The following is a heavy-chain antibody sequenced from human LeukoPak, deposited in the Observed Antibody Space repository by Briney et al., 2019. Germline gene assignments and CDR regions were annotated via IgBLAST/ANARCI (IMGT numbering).Heavy chain of an antibody. Sequence: PGGSLRLSCAASGFTFSSYSMTWVRQAPGKGLEWVSSISSSSSYIYYADSVKGRFTISRDNAKNSLYLQMNSLRAEDTAVYYCARAAAGTPFEDYWGQGTLVTVSS. D-gene: IGHD6-13*01. CDR3: ARAAAGTPFEDY. CDR2: ISSSSSYI. V-gene: IGHV3-21*01. J-gene: IGHJ4*02. CDR1: GFTFSSYS.